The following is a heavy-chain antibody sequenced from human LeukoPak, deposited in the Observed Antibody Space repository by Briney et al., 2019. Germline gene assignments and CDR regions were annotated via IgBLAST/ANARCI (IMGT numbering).Heavy chain of an antibody. CDR2: ISYDGGNK. D-gene: IGHD5-12*01. Sequence: GGSLRLSCAASGFTFSSYGMHWVRQAPGKGLEWVAVISYDGGNKYYADSVKGRFTISRDNSKNTLYLQMNSLRAEDTAVYYCAKDRIGGYEGQFDYWGQGTLVTVSS. J-gene: IGHJ4*02. CDR3: AKDRIGGYEGQFDY. CDR1: GFTFSSYG. V-gene: IGHV3-30*18.